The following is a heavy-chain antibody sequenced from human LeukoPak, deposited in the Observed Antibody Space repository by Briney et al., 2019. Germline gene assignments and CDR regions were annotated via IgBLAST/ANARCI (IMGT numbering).Heavy chain of an antibody. CDR2: IIPIFGTA. J-gene: IGHJ5*02. D-gene: IGHD4-17*01. V-gene: IGHV1-69*01. Sequence: GDSVKVSCKASGGTFSSYAISWVRQAPGQGLEWMGGIIPIFGTANYAQKFQGRVTITADESTSTAYMELSSLRSEDTAVYYCARSGLAKWGYGDYDWFDPWGQGTLVTVSS. CDR1: GGTFSSYA. CDR3: ARSGLAKWGYGDYDWFDP.